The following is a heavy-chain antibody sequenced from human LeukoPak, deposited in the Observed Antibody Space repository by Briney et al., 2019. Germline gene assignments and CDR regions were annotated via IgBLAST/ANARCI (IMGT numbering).Heavy chain of an antibody. Sequence: PSETLSLTCTVSGFSMSTNNYYWGWIRQPPGKGLEWIGSIHYSWTTYYNPSLKSRVTISVDTSKNQFSLKLSSVIAADTAVYYCARASRWSSPYYFDYWGQGTLVTVSS. CDR1: GFSMSTNNYY. CDR3: ARASRWSSPYYFDY. V-gene: IGHV4-39*07. CDR2: IHYSWTT. J-gene: IGHJ4*02. D-gene: IGHD2-8*02.